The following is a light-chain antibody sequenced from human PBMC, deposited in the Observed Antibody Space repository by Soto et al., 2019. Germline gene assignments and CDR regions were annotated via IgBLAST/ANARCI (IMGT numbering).Light chain of an antibody. Sequence: VLTQSPATVSLSPVELASLSGRASQSVSSYLAWYQQKRGQAHRLIIYAASNRATGVPDRFSGSGSGTEFTLTIRSLKSEDFAVYYCQKYNNWPQITGGKGQRRALK. V-gene: IGKV3-11*01. CDR1: QSVSSY. J-gene: IGKJ5*01. CDR2: AAS. CDR3: QKYNNWPQIT.